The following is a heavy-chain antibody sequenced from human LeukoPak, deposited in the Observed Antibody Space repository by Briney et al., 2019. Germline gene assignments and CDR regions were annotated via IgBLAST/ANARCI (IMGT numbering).Heavy chain of an antibody. V-gene: IGHV4-34*01. Sequence: SETLSLTCAVYGGSLINYYWSWIRQSPGKGLEWIGDIDHSGGTNYNPALRSRVTMSIDPSRNQFYLKINSVTASDTAVYYCAMVLWQAGRPGPWDQGSLVTVPS. D-gene: IGHD4/OR15-4a*01. CDR3: AMVLWQAGRPGP. J-gene: IGHJ5*02. CDR1: GGSLINYY. CDR2: IDHSGGT.